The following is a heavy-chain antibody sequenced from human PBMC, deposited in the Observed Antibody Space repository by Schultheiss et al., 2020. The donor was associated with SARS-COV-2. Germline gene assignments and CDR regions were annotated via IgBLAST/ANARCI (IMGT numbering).Heavy chain of an antibody. CDR3: ARGPFITGTRNYYYYGMDV. J-gene: IGHJ6*02. Sequence: GESLKISCKASGYTFTGYYMHWVRQAPGQGLEWMGWINPNSGGTNYAQKFQGRVTMTRDTSISTAYMELSRLRSDDTAVYYCARGPFITGTRNYYYYGMDVWGQGTTVTVSS. D-gene: IGHD1-20*01. V-gene: IGHV1-2*02. CDR1: GYTFTGYY. CDR2: INPNSGGT.